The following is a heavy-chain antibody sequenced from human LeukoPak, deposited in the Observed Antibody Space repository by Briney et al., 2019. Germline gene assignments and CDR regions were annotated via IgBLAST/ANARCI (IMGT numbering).Heavy chain of an antibody. D-gene: IGHD6-19*01. J-gene: IGHJ3*02. CDR2: IYYSGST. V-gene: IGHV4-39*07. CDR1: GGSISSSSYY. CDR3: ARAPGGWTHDAFDI. Sequence: PSETLSLTCTVSGGSISSSSYYWGWIRQPPGKGLEWIGSIYYSGSTYYNPSLKSRVTISVDTSKNQFSLKLSSVTAADTAVYYCARAPGGWTHDAFDIWGQGTMVTVSS.